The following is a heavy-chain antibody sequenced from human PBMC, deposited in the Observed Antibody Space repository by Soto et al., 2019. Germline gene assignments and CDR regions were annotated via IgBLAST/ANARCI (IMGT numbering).Heavy chain of an antibody. CDR2: ISGSGGST. CDR3: AKYYYDSSGYYQRPHYYYYYGMDV. CDR1: GFTFSSYA. V-gene: IGHV3-23*01. D-gene: IGHD3-22*01. J-gene: IGHJ6*02. Sequence: PGGSLRLSCAASGFTFSSYAMSWVRQAPGKGLEWVSAISGSGGSTYYADSVKGRFTISRDNSKNTLYLQMNSLRAEDTAVYYCAKYYYDSSGYYQRPHYYYYYGMDVWGQGTTVTVSS.